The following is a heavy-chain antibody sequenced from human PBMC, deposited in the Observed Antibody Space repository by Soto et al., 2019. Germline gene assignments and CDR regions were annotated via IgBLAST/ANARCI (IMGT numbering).Heavy chain of an antibody. D-gene: IGHD6-6*01. V-gene: IGHV1-18*01. CDR2: SAYNGNT. CDR3: ARQRRSSSGYWFDP. Sequence: SAYNGNTNYAQKLQGRVTMTTDTSTSTAYMELRSLRSDDTAVYYCARQRRSSSGYWFDPWGQGTLVTVSS. J-gene: IGHJ5*02.